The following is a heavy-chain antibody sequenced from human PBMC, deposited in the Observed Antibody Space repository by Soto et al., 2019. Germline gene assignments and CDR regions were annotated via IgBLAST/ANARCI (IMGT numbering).Heavy chain of an antibody. J-gene: IGHJ4*02. CDR2: ISGSGGST. Sequence: GSLRLSCAASGFTFSSYAMSWVRQAPGKGLEWVSAISGSGGSTYYADSVKGRFTISRDNSKNTLYLQMNSLRAEDTSVYYCAKLGYSSSWVRFGYWGQGTLVTVSS. CDR3: AKLGYSSSWVRFGY. V-gene: IGHV3-23*01. D-gene: IGHD6-13*01. CDR1: GFTFSSYA.